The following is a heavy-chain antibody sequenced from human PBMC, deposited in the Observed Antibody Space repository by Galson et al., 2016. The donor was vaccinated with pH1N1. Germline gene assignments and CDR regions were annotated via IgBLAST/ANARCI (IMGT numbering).Heavy chain of an antibody. D-gene: IGHD4-11*01. CDR3: ARSRDFSFDY. J-gene: IGHJ4*02. CDR1: GFTLSCCA. CDR2: ISKDGNNV. V-gene: IGHV3-30*04. Sequence: SLRLSCAVSGFTLSCCAMHWVRQAPGKGLECVALISKDGNNVYYADSVKGRFIISRDSSNNTLYLQMNSLRTEDTAIYYCARSRDFSFDYWGQGALVTVAS.